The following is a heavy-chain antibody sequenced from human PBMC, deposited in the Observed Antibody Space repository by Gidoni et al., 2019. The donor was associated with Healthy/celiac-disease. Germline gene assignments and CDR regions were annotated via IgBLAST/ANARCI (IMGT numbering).Heavy chain of an antibody. V-gene: IGHV3-48*03. CDR1: GFTFSSYE. D-gene: IGHD4-4*01. Sequence: EVQLVESGGGLVQPGGSLRLSCAASGFTFSSYEMNWVRQAPGKGLEWVSYISSSGSTIYYADSVKGRFTISRDNAKNSLYLQMNSLRAEDTAVYYCARVPEDYSNYAPDYWGQGTLVTVSS. CDR2: ISSSGSTI. J-gene: IGHJ4*02. CDR3: ARVPEDYSNYAPDY.